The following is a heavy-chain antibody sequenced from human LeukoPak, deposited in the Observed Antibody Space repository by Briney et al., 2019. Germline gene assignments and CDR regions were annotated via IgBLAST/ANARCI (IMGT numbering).Heavy chain of an antibody. D-gene: IGHD3-10*01. Sequence: GGSLRLSCAASGFTVSSNYMSWVRQAPGKGLEWVSVIYSGGSTYYADSVKGRFTISRDNAKNSLYLQMNGLRAEDTAVYYCARDTRGVFDYWGQGTLVTVSS. CDR3: ARDTRGVFDY. CDR1: GFTVSSNY. CDR2: IYSGGST. J-gene: IGHJ4*02. V-gene: IGHV3-53*01.